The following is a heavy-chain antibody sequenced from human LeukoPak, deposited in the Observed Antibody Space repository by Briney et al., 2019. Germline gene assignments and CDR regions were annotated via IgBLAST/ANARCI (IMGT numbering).Heavy chain of an antibody. V-gene: IGHV1-8*01. CDR3: AKAPYCGGDCVIDP. Sequence: ASVKVSCKASGYTFTSYDINWVRQATGQGLEWMGWMNPNSGNTGYAQKFQGRVTMTMNTSISTAYMELSSLRSEDTAVYYCAKAPYCGGDCVIDPWGQGTLVTVSS. J-gene: IGHJ5*02. CDR1: GYTFTSYD. CDR2: MNPNSGNT. D-gene: IGHD2-21*02.